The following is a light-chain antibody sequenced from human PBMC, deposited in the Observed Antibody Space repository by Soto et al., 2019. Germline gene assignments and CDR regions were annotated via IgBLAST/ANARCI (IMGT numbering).Light chain of an antibody. CDR3: QQYNSYSWT. J-gene: IGKJ1*01. V-gene: IGKV1-5*01. CDR1: QSISSW. CDR2: DAS. Sequence: DIQMTQCPSTLSASVGYRVTIACRASQSISSWLAWYQQKPGKAPKLLIYDASSLESGVPSRFSGSGSGTEFTLTISSLQPDDFATYYCQQYNSYSWTFGQGTKVDI.